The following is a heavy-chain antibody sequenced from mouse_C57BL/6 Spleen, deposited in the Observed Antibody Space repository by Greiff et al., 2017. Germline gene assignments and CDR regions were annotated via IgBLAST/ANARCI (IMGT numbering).Heavy chain of an antibody. Sequence: VQLQQSGAELARPGASVKLSCKASGYTFTSYGISWVKQRTGQGLEWIGEIYPRSGNTYYNEKFKGKATLTADKSSSTAYMELRSLTSEDSAVYFCARGDYSNHGNAMDYWGQGTSVTVSS. D-gene: IGHD2-5*01. V-gene: IGHV1-81*01. CDR3: ARGDYSNHGNAMDY. CDR2: IYPRSGNT. CDR1: GYTFTSYG. J-gene: IGHJ4*01.